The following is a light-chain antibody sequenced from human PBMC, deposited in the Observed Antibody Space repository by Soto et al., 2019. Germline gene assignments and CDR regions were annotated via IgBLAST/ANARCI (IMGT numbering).Light chain of an antibody. V-gene: IGKV1-33*01. CDR2: DAS. CDR1: QHIRNY. CDR3: QQYDTFLT. J-gene: IGKJ4*01. Sequence: DIPLTQSPSSLSASVGDSVTISCQANQHIRNYLNWYQQKPGKAPKLLIYDASHLEKGVPSRFSGSGSGTDFTFTISSLQPEDIGTYYCQQYDTFLTFGGGTKVDI.